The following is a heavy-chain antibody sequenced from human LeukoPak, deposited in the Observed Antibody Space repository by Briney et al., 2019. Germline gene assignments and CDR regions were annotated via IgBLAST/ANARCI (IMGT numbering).Heavy chain of an antibody. CDR3: AKDMKAWLQFYYYGMDV. CDR2: ISWNSGSI. Sequence: PGGSLRLSCAASGFSLSAYWMTWVRQAPGKGLEWVSGISWNSGSIGYADSVKGRFTISRDNAKNSLYLQMNSLRAEDTALYYCAKDMKAWLQFYYYGMDVWGQGTTVTVSS. D-gene: IGHD5-24*01. V-gene: IGHV3-9*01. CDR1: GFSLSAYW. J-gene: IGHJ6*02.